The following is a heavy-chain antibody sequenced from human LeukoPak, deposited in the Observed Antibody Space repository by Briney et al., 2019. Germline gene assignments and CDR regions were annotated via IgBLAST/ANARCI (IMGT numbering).Heavy chain of an antibody. CDR3: ARKGNAFDF. CDR1: GFTFSSYA. CDR2: ISGSGGNT. Sequence: GGSLRLSCAASGFTFSSYAMSWVRQAPGKGLEWVSGISGSGGNTYYADSVKGRFTISRDSSRNTLYLQMNSLRAEDTALYYCARKGNAFDFWGQGTMVTVSS. D-gene: IGHD3-10*01. V-gene: IGHV3-23*01. J-gene: IGHJ3*01.